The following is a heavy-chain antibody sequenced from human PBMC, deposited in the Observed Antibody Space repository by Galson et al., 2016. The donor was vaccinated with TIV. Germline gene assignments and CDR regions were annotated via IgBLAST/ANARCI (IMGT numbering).Heavy chain of an antibody. CDR2: IYYSGST. V-gene: IGHV4-39*01. Sequence: ETLSLTCTVSGGSISSSTHYWGWIRQPPGKGLEWIGSIYYSGSTSYNPSLKSRVTISVDTSKNQFSLKLSSVTAADTAVYYCATGGQGFGTFDYWGQGTLITVSS. CDR1: GGSISSSTHY. D-gene: IGHD3-16*01. CDR3: ATGGQGFGTFDY. J-gene: IGHJ4*02.